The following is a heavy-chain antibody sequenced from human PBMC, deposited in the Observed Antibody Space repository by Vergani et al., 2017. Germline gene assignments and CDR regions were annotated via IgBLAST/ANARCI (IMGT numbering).Heavy chain of an antibody. CDR3: AREGFYDYVWGSYRLRGGYYFDY. J-gene: IGHJ4*02. D-gene: IGHD3-16*02. Sequence: QVQLVQSGAEVKKPGASVKVSCKASGYTFTSYAMHWVRQAPGQRLEWMGWINAGNGNTKYSQKFQGRVTITRDTSASTAYMELSSLRSKDTAVYYCAREGFYDYVWGSYRLRGGYYFDYWGQGTLVTVSS. CDR2: INAGNGNT. CDR1: GYTFTSYA. V-gene: IGHV1-3*01.